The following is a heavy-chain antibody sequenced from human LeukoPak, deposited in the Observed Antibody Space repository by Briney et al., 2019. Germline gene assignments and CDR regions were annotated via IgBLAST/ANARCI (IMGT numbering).Heavy chain of an antibody. Sequence: GGSLRLSCVASGFPFNAYWMTWVRQAPGKGLEWVANIRQDGDTKYYVDSVKGRFTISRDNAMNSLYLQMNSLRAEDTAIYYCARSLPYGTTWYGRSDFWGQGTLVTVSS. CDR3: ARSLPYGTTWYGRSDF. V-gene: IGHV3-7*03. CDR2: IRQDGDTK. CDR1: GFPFNAYW. D-gene: IGHD6-13*01. J-gene: IGHJ4*02.